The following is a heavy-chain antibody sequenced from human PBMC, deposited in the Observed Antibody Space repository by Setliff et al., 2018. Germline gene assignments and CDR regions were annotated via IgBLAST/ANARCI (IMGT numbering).Heavy chain of an antibody. CDR3: ARSPGWIPWFDS. CDR2: IWSDGINK. Sequence: GGSLRLSCGASGFTFSTHAMHWVRQAPGKGLEWVAMIWSDGINKFYGGPVKGRFIVSRDNSKNTVFLQMNDLRVEDTAVYFCARSPGWIPWFDSWGQGTLVTVSS. CDR1: GFTFSTHA. D-gene: IGHD5-18*01. V-gene: IGHV3-33*01. J-gene: IGHJ5*01.